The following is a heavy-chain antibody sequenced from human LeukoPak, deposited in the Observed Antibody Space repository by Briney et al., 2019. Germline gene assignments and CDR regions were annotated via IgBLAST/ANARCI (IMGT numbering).Heavy chain of an antibody. J-gene: IGHJ6*03. V-gene: IGHV1-8*02. Sequence: ASVKVSCKASGYTFTNYGINWLRQAPGQGLEWMGWMNPNSGNTGCAQKFQGRVTMTRNTSISTTYMELSSLRSEDTAVYYCARAASRRRHYFYYHMDVWGKGTTVTVSS. D-gene: IGHD2-2*01. CDR1: GYTFTNYG. CDR2: MNPNSGNT. CDR3: ARAASRRRHYFYYHMDV.